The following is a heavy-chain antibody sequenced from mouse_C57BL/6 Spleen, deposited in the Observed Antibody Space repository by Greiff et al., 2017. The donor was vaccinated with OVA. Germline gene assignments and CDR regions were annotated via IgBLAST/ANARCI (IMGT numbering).Heavy chain of an antibody. D-gene: IGHD1-1*01. CDR2: IDPSDSET. V-gene: IGHV1-52*01. CDR3: ARDYYGNFDY. Sequence: VKLQQPGAGLVRPGSSVKLSCKASGYTFTSYWMHWVKQRPIQGLEWIGNIDPSDSETHYNQKFKDKATLTVDKSSSTAYMQLSSLTSEDSAVYYCARDYYGNFDYWGQGTTLTVSS. CDR1: GYTFTSYW. J-gene: IGHJ2*01.